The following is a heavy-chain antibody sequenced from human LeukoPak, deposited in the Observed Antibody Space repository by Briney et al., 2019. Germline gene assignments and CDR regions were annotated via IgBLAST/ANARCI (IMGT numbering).Heavy chain of an antibody. D-gene: IGHD5-12*01. CDR3: ARRMGSGYDFGY. J-gene: IGHJ4*02. CDR1: GYTFTSYG. CDR2: ISPKSGAT. V-gene: IGHV1-2*02. Sequence: ASVKVSCKASGYTFTSYGISWVRQAPGQGLEWMGWISPKSGATNYAQKFQGRVTMTRDTSISTAYMELSSLRTDDTAVYYCARRMGSGYDFGYWGQGTLVTVSS.